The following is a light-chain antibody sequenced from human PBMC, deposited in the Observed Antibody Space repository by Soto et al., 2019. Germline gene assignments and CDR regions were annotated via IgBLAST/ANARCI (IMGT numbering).Light chain of an antibody. V-gene: IGLV2-14*03. CDR3: SSYSSSSTHVV. CDR2: DVT. CDR1: SSDVGDFNY. J-gene: IGLJ2*01. Sequence: QSVLTQPASVSGSPGRSVTISCTGSSSDVGDFNYVSWYQRLPGRAPKLIIYDVTNRPSGISYRFSASKSGRTASLTISGLQAEDEADYYCSSYSSSSTHVVFGGGTKLTVL.